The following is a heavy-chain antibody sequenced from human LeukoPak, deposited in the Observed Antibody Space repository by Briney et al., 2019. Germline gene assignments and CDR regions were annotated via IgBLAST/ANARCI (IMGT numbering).Heavy chain of an antibody. V-gene: IGHV4-34*01. D-gene: IGHD4-17*01. CDR1: GGSLSGYY. Sequence: PSETLSLTCAVYGGSLSGYYWSWIRQPPGKGLEWIGEINHSGGTNYNPSLKSRVTISVDTSKNQFSLKLSSVTAADTAVYYCARGRYGAPWYYYYMDVWGKGTTVTVSS. J-gene: IGHJ6*03. CDR3: ARGRYGAPWYYYYMDV. CDR2: INHSGGT.